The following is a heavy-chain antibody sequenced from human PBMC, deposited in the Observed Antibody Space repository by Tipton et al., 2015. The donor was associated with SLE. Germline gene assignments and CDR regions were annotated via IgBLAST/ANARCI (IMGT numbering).Heavy chain of an antibody. J-gene: IGHJ2*01. Sequence: QSGAEVKKPGVSVRVSCKASGYTFTGYYMHWVRQAPGQGLEWMGRINPNTGDTNYAQKFQGRVTMTRDTSISTAYMELSRLRSDDTAVYFCARGGRIIIFGVVMLWYFGLWGRGTLVTVSS. CDR2: INPNTGDT. CDR1: GYTFTGYY. V-gene: IGHV1-2*06. CDR3: ARGGRIIIFGVVMLWYFGL. D-gene: IGHD3-3*01.